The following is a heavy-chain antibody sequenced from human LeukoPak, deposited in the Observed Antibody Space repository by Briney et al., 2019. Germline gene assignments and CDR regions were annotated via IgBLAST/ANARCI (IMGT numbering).Heavy chain of an antibody. Sequence: GGPLRLSCALWRYTPYLHGMSWVPDAPGKGREWVSDINWKSGGTGYADSVRGRVTLSRDNPKDSLYLQMNSVSVGDAALLYFARGGGAGSYYTIDYWGQGTLVTVSS. CDR2: INWKSGGT. V-gene: IGHV3-20*04. CDR3: ARGGGAGSYYTIDY. J-gene: IGHJ4*02. D-gene: IGHD3-10*01. CDR1: RYTPYLHG.